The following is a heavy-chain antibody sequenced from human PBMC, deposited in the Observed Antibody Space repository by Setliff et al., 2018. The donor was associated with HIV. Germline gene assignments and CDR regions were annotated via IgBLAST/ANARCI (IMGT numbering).Heavy chain of an antibody. CDR3: ARYHCSGGSCYAFDI. V-gene: IGHV1-69*05. D-gene: IGHD2-15*01. CDR1: GGTFSSYA. CDR2: IIPIFGTA. Sequence: SVKVSCKASGGTFSSYAISWVRQAPGQGLEWMGGIIPIFGTANYAQKFQGRVTITTDESTSTAYMELSSLRSEDTAVYYCARYHCSGGSCYAFDIWGQGTMVTVSS. J-gene: IGHJ3*02.